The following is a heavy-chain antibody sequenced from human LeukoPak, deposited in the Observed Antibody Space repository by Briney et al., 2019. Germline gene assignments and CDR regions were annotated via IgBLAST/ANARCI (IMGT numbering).Heavy chain of an antibody. Sequence: SETLSLTCADYGGSFSDYRWTWIRHCPRKGLERIGDANHSGRTNYNPSLKSRVTISVDTSKNQFSLKLSSVTAADTAVYYCARLGDYVWGSYRHLENWGQGTLVTVSS. J-gene: IGHJ4*02. D-gene: IGHD3-16*02. CDR2: ANHSGRT. CDR1: GGSFSDYR. V-gene: IGHV4-34*01. CDR3: ARLGDYVWGSYRHLEN.